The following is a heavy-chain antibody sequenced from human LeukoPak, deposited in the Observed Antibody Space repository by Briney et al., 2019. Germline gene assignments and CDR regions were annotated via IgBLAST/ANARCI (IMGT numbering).Heavy chain of an antibody. CDR3: AKPRALVVPAPNY. J-gene: IGHJ4*02. V-gene: IGHV3-30*02. CDR2: IRYDGSNK. D-gene: IGHD2-2*01. CDR1: GFTFSSYA. Sequence: GGSLRLSCAASGFTFSSYAMSWVRQAPGKGLEWVAFIRYDGSNKYYADSVKGRFTISRDNSKNTLYLQMNSLRAEDTAVYYCAKPRALVVPAPNYWGQGTLVTVSS.